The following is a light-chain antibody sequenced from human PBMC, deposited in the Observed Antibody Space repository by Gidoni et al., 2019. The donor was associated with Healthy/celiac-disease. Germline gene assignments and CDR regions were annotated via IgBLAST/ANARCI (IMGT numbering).Light chain of an antibody. CDR3: QQYGSSPYT. CDR1: QSVSSSY. J-gene: IGKJ2*01. V-gene: IGKV3-20*01. Sequence: EMVLTQSPGTLSLSPGERATLSCRASQSVSSSYLAWYQQNPGQAPRLRIYSASSRATGIPDRFSGSGSGTDFTLTISRLEPEDFAVYYCQQYGSSPYTFGQGTKLEIK. CDR2: SAS.